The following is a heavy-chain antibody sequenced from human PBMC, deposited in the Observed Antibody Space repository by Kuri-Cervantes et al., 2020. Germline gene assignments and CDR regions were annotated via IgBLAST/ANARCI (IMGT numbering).Heavy chain of an antibody. CDR1: GGSISSGGYY. CDR2: IYYSGST. CDR3: ARHATDMTIFGVVITPYGMDV. J-gene: IGHJ6*02. V-gene: IGHV4-39*01. D-gene: IGHD3-3*01. Sequence: GSLRLSCTVSGGSISSGGYYWSWIRQPPGKGLEWIGSIYYSGSTYYNPSLKSRVTISVDTSKNQFSLKLSSVTAADTAVYYCARHATDMTIFGVVITPYGMDVWGQGTTVTVSS.